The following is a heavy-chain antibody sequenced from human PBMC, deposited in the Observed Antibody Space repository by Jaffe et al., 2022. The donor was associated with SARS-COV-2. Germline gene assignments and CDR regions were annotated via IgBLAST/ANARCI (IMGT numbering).Heavy chain of an antibody. D-gene: IGHD4-17*01. CDR2: IYYSGST. V-gene: IGHV4-59*08. CDR1: GGSISSYY. J-gene: IGHJ5*02. Sequence: QVQLQESGPGLVKPSETLSLTCTVSGGSISSYYWSWIRQPPGKGLEWIGYIYYSGSTNYNPSLKSRVTISVDTSKNQFSLKLSSVTAADTAVYYCARRSYDYGGNGWFDPWGQGTLVTVSS. CDR3: ARRSYDYGGNGWFDP.